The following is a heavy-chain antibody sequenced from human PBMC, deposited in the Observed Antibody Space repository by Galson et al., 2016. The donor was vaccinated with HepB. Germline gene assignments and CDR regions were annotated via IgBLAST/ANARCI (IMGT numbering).Heavy chain of an antibody. CDR2: IIRMFGTV. Sequence: SVKVSCKASGGIFSSYAMSWVRQAPGHGLEWMGGIIRMFGTVNYARKFQGRVTISADDSASTVYMGLSSLISEDTAVYYCATGLPSRGYSGYVSYQYFGMDVWGQGTTVTVSS. V-gene: IGHV1-69*13. J-gene: IGHJ6*02. D-gene: IGHD5-12*01. CDR3: ATGLPSRGYSGYVSYQYFGMDV. CDR1: GGIFSSYA.